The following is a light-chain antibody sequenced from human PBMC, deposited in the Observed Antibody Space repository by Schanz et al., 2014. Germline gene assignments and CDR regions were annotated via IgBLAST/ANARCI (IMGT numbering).Light chain of an antibody. J-gene: IGLJ3*02. CDR1: SSDVGSYNL. V-gene: IGLV2-23*02. CDR3: FSYVGSDTWV. Sequence: QSALTQPASVSGSPGQSITISCTGTSSDVGSYNLVSWYQQHPGKAPKLMIYEVNKRPSGVPDRFSGSKSGNTASLTISGLQADDEADYHCFSYVGSDTWVFGTGTKLTVL. CDR2: EVN.